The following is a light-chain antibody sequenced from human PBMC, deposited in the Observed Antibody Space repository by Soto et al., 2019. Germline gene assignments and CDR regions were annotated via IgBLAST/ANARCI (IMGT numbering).Light chain of an antibody. CDR1: QSVSSGY. CDR2: GAS. V-gene: IGKV3-20*01. Sequence: EIVLTPSPGTLSLSPVERATLSCRASQSVSSGYLAWYQQKPGQAPRLLIYGASSRATGIPDRFSGSGSGTDFTLTISRLEPEDFAVYYCQQYGSSPRRTFGQGTKVDIK. J-gene: IGKJ1*01. CDR3: QQYGSSPRRT.